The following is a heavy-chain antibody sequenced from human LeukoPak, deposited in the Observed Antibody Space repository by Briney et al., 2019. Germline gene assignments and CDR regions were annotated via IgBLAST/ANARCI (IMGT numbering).Heavy chain of an antibody. CDR2: INPNSGGT. CDR3: ARESPIEVRPGAIPNNQWGRGGAYNYYYYGMDV. CDR1: GYTFTGYY. D-gene: IGHD2-2*02. J-gene: IGHJ6*02. Sequence: ASVKVSCTASGYTFTGYYMHWVRQAPGQGLEWVGWINPNSGGTNYAQTFQGRVTMTRDTSISTAYIELSRLRSDDTAVYFCARESPIEVRPGAIPNNQWGRGGAYNYYYYGMDVWGQGTTVTVSS. V-gene: IGHV1-2*02.